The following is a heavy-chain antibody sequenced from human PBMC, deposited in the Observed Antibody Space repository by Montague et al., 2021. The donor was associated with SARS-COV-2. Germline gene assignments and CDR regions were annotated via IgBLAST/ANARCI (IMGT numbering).Heavy chain of an antibody. J-gene: IGHJ4*02. V-gene: IGHV4-59*01. CDR3: ARDVRYYYDQ. D-gene: IGHD3-10*01. CDR2: VSYRGST. Sequence: SETLSLTCSVSGGSMSSYHWVWIRQPPGKGLEWIGYVSYRGSTNYNLSLKSRVTISLDTSKNRFSLRVTSVTAADTAVNYCARDVRYYYDQWGQGILVTVSS. CDR1: GGSMSSYH.